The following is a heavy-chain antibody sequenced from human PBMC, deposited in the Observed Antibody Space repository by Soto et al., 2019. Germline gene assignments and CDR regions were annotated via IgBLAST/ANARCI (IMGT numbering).Heavy chain of an antibody. CDR1: GYTFTSYG. J-gene: IGHJ5*02. D-gene: IGHD2-2*01. CDR2: ISAYNGST. Sequence: ASVKVSCKASGYTFTSYGISWVRQAPGQGLEWMGWISAYNGSTNYAQKLQGRVTMTTDTSTSTAYMELRSLRSDDTAVYYCARGNCISTSCYELRWFDPWGQGTLVTVSS. V-gene: IGHV1-18*01. CDR3: ARGNCISTSCYELRWFDP.